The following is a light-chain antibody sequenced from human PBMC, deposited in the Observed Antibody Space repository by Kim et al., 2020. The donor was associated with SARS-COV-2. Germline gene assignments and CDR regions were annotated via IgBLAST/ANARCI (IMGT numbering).Light chain of an antibody. CDR3: SSYTTSTTWV. J-gene: IGLJ3*02. Sequence: GQPITISCTGTHSDIGCHNSASWYQQYPGKAPKLLIYDVTRRASVISNRFSGSKSGNTASLTITGLQTEDEADYYCSSYTTSTTWVFGGGTQLTVL. CDR1: HSDIGCHNS. CDR2: DVT. V-gene: IGLV2-14*04.